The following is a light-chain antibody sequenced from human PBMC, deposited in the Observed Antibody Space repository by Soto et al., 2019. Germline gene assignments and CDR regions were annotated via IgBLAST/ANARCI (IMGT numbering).Light chain of an antibody. CDR2: DAS. V-gene: IGKV3-20*01. CDR3: QQYGSSRIT. CDR1: QSVSSNY. Sequence: EIVLTHSPGTLSLSPWERATLSCRASQSVSSNYLAWYQQRPGQAPRLLIYDASSRATGIPDRFSGSGSGTDFTLTISRLEPEDFAVYYCQQYGSSRITFGQGTRLEIK. J-gene: IGKJ5*01.